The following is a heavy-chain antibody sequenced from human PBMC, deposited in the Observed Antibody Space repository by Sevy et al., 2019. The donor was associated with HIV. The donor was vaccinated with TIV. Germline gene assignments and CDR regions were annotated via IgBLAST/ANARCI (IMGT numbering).Heavy chain of an antibody. D-gene: IGHD6-6*01. CDR2: ISFDGSNK. J-gene: IGHJ6*02. V-gene: IGHV3-30-3*01. CDR1: GFTFSSYA. Sequence: GGSLRLSCAASGFTFSSYAMHWVRQAPGKGLEWVAVISFDGSNKCYADSVKGRFTISRDNSKNTLYLQMNSLRAEDTAVYDCARSGIAARSHQPRYGLDVWGQGTTVTVSS. CDR3: ARSGIAARSHQPRYGLDV.